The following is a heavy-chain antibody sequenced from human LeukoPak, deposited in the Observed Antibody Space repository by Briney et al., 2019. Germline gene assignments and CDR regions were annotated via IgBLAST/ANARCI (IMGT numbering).Heavy chain of an antibody. Sequence: GGSLRLSCAASGFTFSSYSMNWVRQAPGKGLEWVSYISSSSSIIYYADSVKGRFTISRDNAKNSLYLQMNSLRDEDTAVCYCAREFYGSGTYPFDYWGQGTLVTVSS. J-gene: IGHJ4*02. CDR3: AREFYGSGTYPFDY. D-gene: IGHD3-10*01. V-gene: IGHV3-48*02. CDR1: GFTFSSYS. CDR2: ISSSSSII.